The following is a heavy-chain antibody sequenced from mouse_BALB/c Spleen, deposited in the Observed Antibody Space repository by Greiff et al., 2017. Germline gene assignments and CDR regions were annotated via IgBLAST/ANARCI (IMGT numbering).Heavy chain of an antibody. D-gene: IGHD1-1*01. CDR1: GDSITSGY. Sequence: EVKLQESGPSLVKPSQTLSLTCSVTGDSITSGYWNWIRKFPGNKLEYMGYISYSGSTYYNPSLKSRISITRDTSKNQYYLQLNSVTTEDTATYYCARLLLRPYWYFDVWGAGTTVTVSS. CDR2: ISYSGST. CDR3: ARLLLRPYWYFDV. J-gene: IGHJ1*01. V-gene: IGHV3-8*02.